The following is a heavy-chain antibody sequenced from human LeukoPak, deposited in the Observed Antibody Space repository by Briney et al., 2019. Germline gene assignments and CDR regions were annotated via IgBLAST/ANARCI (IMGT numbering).Heavy chain of an antibody. V-gene: IGHV3-53*01. D-gene: IGHD3-22*01. CDR2: IYSGGSA. Sequence: GGSLRLSCAASGFTVSSNYMSWVRQAPGKGLEWVSVIYSGGSAYHADSVKGRFTISRDNSKNTLYLQMNSLRAEDTAVYYCARGHGGDSTAYTDYWGQGTLVTVSS. CDR3: ARGHGGDSTAYTDY. J-gene: IGHJ4*02. CDR1: GFTVSSNY.